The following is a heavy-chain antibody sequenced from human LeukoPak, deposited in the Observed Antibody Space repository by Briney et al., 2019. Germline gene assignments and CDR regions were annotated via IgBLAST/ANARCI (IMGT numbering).Heavy chain of an antibody. CDR1: GGSISSNSYY. Sequence: SETLSLTCTVSGGSISSNSYYWGGIRQSPGKGLEWIGSIYYSGITYYNPSLKSRVTISVDTSKIQFSLKLSSVTAADTAVYFCARDGYGSGFYYDNWGQGTLVTVSS. CDR2: IYYSGIT. V-gene: IGHV4-39*02. J-gene: IGHJ4*02. D-gene: IGHD3-10*01. CDR3: ARDGYGSGFYYDN.